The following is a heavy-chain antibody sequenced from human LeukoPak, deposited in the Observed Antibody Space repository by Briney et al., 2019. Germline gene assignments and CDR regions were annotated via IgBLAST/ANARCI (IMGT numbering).Heavy chain of an antibody. Sequence: SETLSLTCTVSGGSISSYFWSWIRQPPGKGMEWIGYIYHTGSTNYNPSLESRVTISVDTSKNQFSLNLTSVTAADTALYYCARLTHYYDSSGYYRFDPWGQGTLVTVSS. CDR1: GGSISSYF. CDR3: ARLTHYYDSSGYYRFDP. V-gene: IGHV4-59*01. D-gene: IGHD3-22*01. CDR2: IYHTGST. J-gene: IGHJ5*02.